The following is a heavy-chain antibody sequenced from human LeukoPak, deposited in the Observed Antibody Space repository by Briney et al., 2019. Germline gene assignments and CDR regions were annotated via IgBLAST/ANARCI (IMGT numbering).Heavy chain of an antibody. CDR1: GYTFTGYY. J-gene: IGHJ4*02. V-gene: IGHV1-2*06. Sequence: ASVTVSCKASGYTFTGYYMHWVRQAPGQGLEWMGRINPNSGGTNYAQKFQGRVTMTRDTSISTAYMELSRLRSDDTAVYYCARAGVYYDSSGYLDYWGQGTLVTVSS. CDR2: INPNSGGT. CDR3: ARAGVYYDSSGYLDY. D-gene: IGHD3-22*01.